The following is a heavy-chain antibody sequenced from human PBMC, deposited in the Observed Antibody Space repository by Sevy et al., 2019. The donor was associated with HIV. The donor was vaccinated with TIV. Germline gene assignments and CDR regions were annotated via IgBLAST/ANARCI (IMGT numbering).Heavy chain of an antibody. J-gene: IGHJ4*02. V-gene: IGHV5-51*01. D-gene: IGHD3-10*01. Sequence: GESLKISCKGSGYSFTSYWIGWVRQMPGKGLEWMGIIYPGDSDTRYSPSFQGQVTIPADKSISTAYLQWSSLKASDTAMYYCARTKKGYYYGSGSFNYWGQGTLVTVSS. CDR3: ARTKKGYYYGSGSFNY. CDR2: IYPGDSDT. CDR1: GYSFTSYW.